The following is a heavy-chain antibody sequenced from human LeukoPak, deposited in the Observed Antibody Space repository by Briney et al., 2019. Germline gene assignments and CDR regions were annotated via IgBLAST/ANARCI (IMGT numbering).Heavy chain of an antibody. CDR2: IYTSGST. D-gene: IGHD2-21*02. J-gene: IGHJ5*02. CDR1: GGSISSYY. V-gene: IGHV4-4*07. Sequence: KPSETLSLTCTVSGGSISSYYWSWIRQPAGKGLEWIGRIYTSGSTNYNPSLKSRVTISVDKSKNQFSLKLSSVTAADTAVYYCAREYCGGDCYSGLYNWFDLWGQGTLVTVSS. CDR3: AREYCGGDCYSGLYNWFDL.